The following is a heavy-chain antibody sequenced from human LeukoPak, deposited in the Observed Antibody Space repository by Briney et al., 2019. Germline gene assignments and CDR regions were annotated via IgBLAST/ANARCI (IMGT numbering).Heavy chain of an antibody. V-gene: IGHV1-2*02. CDR2: INPNSGGT. CDR1: GYTFTGYY. CDR3: ARGAGGVRLYFDY. J-gene: IGHJ4*02. Sequence: ASVEVSCKASGYTFTGYYMHWVRQAPGQGLEWMGWINPNSGGTNYAQKFQGRVTMTRDTSISTAYMELSRLRSDDTAVYYCARGAGGVRLYFDYWGQGTLVPVSS. D-gene: IGHD2-8*02.